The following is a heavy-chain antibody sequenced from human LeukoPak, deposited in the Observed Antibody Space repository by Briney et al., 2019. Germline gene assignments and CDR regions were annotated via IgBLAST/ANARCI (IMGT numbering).Heavy chain of an antibody. CDR2: IYSGGST. Sequence: GGSLRLSCAASGFTVSSNYMSWVRQAPGKGLEWVSLIYSGGSTYYADSVQGRFTISRDNSKNTPYLQMNSLRAGDTAVYYCASRDKGYYYGMDVWGQGTTVTVSS. V-gene: IGHV3-66*01. CDR3: ASRDKGYYYGMDV. D-gene: IGHD5-24*01. CDR1: GFTVSSNY. J-gene: IGHJ6*02.